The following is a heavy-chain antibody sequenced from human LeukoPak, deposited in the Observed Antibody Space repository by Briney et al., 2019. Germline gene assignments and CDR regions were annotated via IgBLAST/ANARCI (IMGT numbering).Heavy chain of an antibody. Sequence: GGSLRHSCAASGFTFSSYWMHWVRQAPGKGLVSVSSINSDGSSTSYADSVKGRFTISRDNAKNTLYLQMNSLRAEDTAVYYCARSTPRELLYFDYWGQGTLVTVSS. J-gene: IGHJ4*02. CDR2: INSDGSST. V-gene: IGHV3-74*01. D-gene: IGHD1-26*01. CDR3: ARSTPRELLYFDY. CDR1: GFTFSSYW.